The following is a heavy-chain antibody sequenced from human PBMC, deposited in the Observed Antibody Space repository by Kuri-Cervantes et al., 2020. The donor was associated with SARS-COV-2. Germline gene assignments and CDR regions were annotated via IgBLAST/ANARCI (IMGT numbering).Heavy chain of an antibody. CDR2: FDGEGGET. Sequence: ASVKVSCKVSGYTLTELSIHWVRQAPGEGLEWMGNFDGEGGETIYAQKFQDRVTVSGDTSSDTSYMELSSLRSDDTAVYYCARGLGSSWPMTTYYFDYWGQGALVTVSS. CDR3: ARGLGSSWPMTTYYFDY. J-gene: IGHJ4*02. CDR1: GYTLTELS. V-gene: IGHV1-24*01. D-gene: IGHD6-13*01.